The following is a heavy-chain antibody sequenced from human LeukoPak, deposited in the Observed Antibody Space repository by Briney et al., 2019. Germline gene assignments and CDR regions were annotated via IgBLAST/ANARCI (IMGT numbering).Heavy chain of an antibody. V-gene: IGHV4-39*01. CDR3: ARSYNDYGDYGAFDI. D-gene: IGHD4-17*01. CDR2: IYYSGST. J-gene: IGHJ3*02. Sequence: PSETLSLTCTVSGGSISSSSYYWGWIRQPPGKGLEWIGSIYYSGSTYYNPSLKSRVTISVDTSKNQFSLKLSSVTAADTAVYYCARSYNDYGDYGAFDIWGQGTMVTVSS. CDR1: GGSISSSSYY.